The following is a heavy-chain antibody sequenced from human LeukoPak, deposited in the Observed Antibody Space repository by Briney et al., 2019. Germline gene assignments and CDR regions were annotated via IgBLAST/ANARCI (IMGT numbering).Heavy chain of an antibody. CDR2: IYYSGST. Sequence: SETLSLTCTVSGGSISSGDYYWRWIRQPPGRGLEWIGYIYYSGSTYYNPSLKSRVTISVDTSKNQFSLKLSSVTAADTAVYYCARVLFLEWAINWFDPWGQGTLVTVSS. D-gene: IGHD3-3*01. V-gene: IGHV4-30-4*08. CDR3: ARVLFLEWAINWFDP. CDR1: GGSISSGDYY. J-gene: IGHJ5*02.